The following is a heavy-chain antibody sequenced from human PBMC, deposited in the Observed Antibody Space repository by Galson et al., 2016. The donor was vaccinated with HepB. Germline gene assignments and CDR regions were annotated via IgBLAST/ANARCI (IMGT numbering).Heavy chain of an antibody. CDR2: ISGGGSTT. D-gene: IGHD3-3*01. J-gene: IGHJ1*01. V-gene: IGHV3-48*02. CDR3: ARPYNYYMSGYHQYFQH. Sequence: SLRLSCAASGFTFSSYSINWVRQAPGRGLEWVAYISGGGSTTHYADSVKGRFIISRDDAKNSVYLQMDSLRDEDTAVYYCARPYNYYMSGYHQYFQHWGHGTLITVSS. CDR1: GFTFSSYS.